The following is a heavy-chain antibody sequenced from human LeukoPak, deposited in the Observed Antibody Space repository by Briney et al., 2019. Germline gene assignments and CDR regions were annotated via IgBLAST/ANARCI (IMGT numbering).Heavy chain of an antibody. CDR2: IIPIFGTA. D-gene: IGHD3-10*01. J-gene: IGHJ5*02. V-gene: IGHV1-69*05. Sequence: SVKVSCKASGGTFSSYAISWVRQAPGQGLEWMGGIIPIFGTANYAQKFQGRVTITTDESTSTAYMELSSLRSEDTAVYYCARDRARQYNWFDPWGQGTLVTVSS. CDR1: GGTFSSYA. CDR3: ARDRARQYNWFDP.